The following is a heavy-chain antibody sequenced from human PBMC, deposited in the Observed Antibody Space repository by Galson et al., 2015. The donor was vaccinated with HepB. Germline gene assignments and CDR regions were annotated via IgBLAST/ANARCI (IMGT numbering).Heavy chain of an antibody. D-gene: IGHD3-10*01. Sequence: LSLTCAVYGGSFSGYYWSWIRQPPGKGLEWIGEINHSGSTNYNPSLKSRVTISADTSKNQFSLKLSSVTAADTAVYYCARGRPRFRTITMVREGEVTYFDYWGQGTLVTVSS. CDR1: GGSFSGYY. CDR2: INHSGST. V-gene: IGHV4-34*01. J-gene: IGHJ4*02. CDR3: ARGRPRFRTITMVREGEVTYFDY.